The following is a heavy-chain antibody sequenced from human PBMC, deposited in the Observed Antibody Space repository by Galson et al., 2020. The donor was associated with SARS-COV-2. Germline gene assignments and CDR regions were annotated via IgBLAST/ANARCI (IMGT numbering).Heavy chain of an antibody. CDR3: AYGVVAGTGY. V-gene: IGHV4-61*02. J-gene: IGHJ4*02. Sequence: SETLSLTCTVSGGSISSGSYYWSWIRQPAGKGLEWIGRIHTSGSTNYNPSLQSRVTISIDTSKNQFSLELTSVTAADTAVYFCAYGVVAGTGYWGQGILVTVSS. CDR2: IHTSGST. CDR1: GGSISSGSYY. D-gene: IGHD6-19*01.